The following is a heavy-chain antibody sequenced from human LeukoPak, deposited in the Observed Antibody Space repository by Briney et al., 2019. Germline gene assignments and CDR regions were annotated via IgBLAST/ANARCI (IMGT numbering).Heavy chain of an antibody. D-gene: IGHD1-26*01. J-gene: IGHJ4*02. CDR2: ISGSGGST. V-gene: IGHV3-23*01. CDR1: GFTFSSYA. CDR3: AKHGGWEPLPDFDY. Sequence: RSGGSLRLSCAASGFTFSSYAMSWVRQAPGKGLEWVSGISGSGGSTYYADSVKGRFTISRDNSKNTLYLQMNSLRAEDTAVYYCAKHGGWEPLPDFDYWGQGTLVTVSS.